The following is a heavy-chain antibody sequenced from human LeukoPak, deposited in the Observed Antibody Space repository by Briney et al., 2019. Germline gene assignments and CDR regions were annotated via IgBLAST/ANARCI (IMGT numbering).Heavy chain of an antibody. J-gene: IGHJ1*01. CDR1: GGSFSGYY. Sequence: SETLSLTCAVYGGSFSGYYWSWIRQPPGKGLEWIGEINHSGSTNYNPSLKSRVTISVDTSKNQFSLKLSSVTAADTAVYYCARLRGVVPAAQEYFQHWGQGTLVTVSS. V-gene: IGHV4-34*01. CDR3: ARLRGVVPAAQEYFQH. CDR2: INHSGST. D-gene: IGHD2-2*01.